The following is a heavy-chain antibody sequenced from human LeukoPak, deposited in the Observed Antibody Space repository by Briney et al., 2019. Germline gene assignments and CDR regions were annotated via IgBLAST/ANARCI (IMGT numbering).Heavy chain of an antibody. CDR3: ARGLYDYVWGSYRYDAFDI. V-gene: IGHV4-34*01. CDR2: TYYSGST. J-gene: IGHJ3*02. Sequence: SETLSLTCAVYGGSFSGYYWGWIRQPPGKGLEWIGSTYYSGSTYYNPSLKSRVTISVDTSKNQFSLKLSSVTAADTAVYYCARGLYDYVWGSYRYDAFDIWGQGTMVTVSS. D-gene: IGHD3-16*02. CDR1: GGSFSGYY.